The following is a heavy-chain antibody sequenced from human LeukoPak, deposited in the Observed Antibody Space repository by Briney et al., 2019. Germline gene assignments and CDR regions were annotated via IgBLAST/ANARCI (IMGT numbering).Heavy chain of an antibody. CDR3: ARDRAYGGNSKVIDY. D-gene: IGHD4-23*01. CDR1: GYTFTSYG. J-gene: IGHJ4*02. Sequence: GASVTVSFTASGYTFTSYGISWVRQAPGQGLEWMGWISAYNGNTNYAQKPQGRVTMTTDTSTSTAYMELRSLRSDDTAVYYCARDRAYGGNSKVIDYWGQGTLVTVSS. V-gene: IGHV1-18*01. CDR2: ISAYNGNT.